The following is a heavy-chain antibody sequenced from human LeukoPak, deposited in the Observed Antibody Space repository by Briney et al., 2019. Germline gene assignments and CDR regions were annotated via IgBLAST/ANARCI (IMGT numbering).Heavy chain of an antibody. V-gene: IGHV1-46*01. J-gene: IGHJ4*02. CDR2: IYPRDGST. CDR1: GCTFTSNY. Sequence: RASVKVSCKASGCTFTSNYTHWVRQAPGQGLEWMGMIYPRDGSTSYAQKFQGRVTVTRDTSTSTVHMELSGLRSEDTAVYYCARDQEGFDYWGQGTLVTVSS. CDR3: ARDQEGFDY.